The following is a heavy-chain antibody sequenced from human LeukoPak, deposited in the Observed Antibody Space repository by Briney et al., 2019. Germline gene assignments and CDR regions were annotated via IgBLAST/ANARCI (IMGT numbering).Heavy chain of an antibody. J-gene: IGHJ3*02. CDR2: ISAYNGNT. CDR1: GYTFTSYG. V-gene: IGHV1-18*01. CDR3: ARDFYYDSSGYYLSSSVRGALDI. Sequence: GATVKVSCKASGYTFTSYGISWVRQAPGQGLEWMGWISAYNGNTNYAQKLQGRVTMTTDTSTSTAYMELRSLRSDDAAVYYCARDFYYDSSGYYLSSSVRGALDIWGQGTMVTVSS. D-gene: IGHD3-22*01.